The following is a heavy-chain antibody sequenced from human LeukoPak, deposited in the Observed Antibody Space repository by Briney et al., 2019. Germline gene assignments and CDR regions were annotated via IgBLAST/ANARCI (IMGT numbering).Heavy chain of an antibody. D-gene: IGHD4-17*01. Sequence: GASVKVSCTASGYTFTSYGISWVRQAPGQGLEWMGWISAYNGNTNYAQKFQGRVTITADKSTSTAYMELSSLRSEDTAVYYCARDPLDYGDYEVDYWGQGTLVTVSS. V-gene: IGHV1-18*01. CDR3: ARDPLDYGDYEVDY. CDR2: ISAYNGNT. J-gene: IGHJ4*02. CDR1: GYTFTSYG.